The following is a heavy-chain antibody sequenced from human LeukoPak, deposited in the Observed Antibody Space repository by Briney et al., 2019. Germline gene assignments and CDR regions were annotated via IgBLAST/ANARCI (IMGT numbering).Heavy chain of an antibody. CDR3: AKVRFGVMARYYFDY. V-gene: IGHV3-13*01. J-gene: IGHJ4*02. CDR2: IGTAGDT. D-gene: IGHD3-10*01. Sequence: GGSLRLSCAACGFTFSSYDMHWARQATGKGLEWVSAIGTAGDTYYPGSVKGRFTISRDNSKNTLHLQMNSLRAEDTAVYYCAKVRFGVMARYYFDYWGQGTLVTVSS. CDR1: GFTFSSYD.